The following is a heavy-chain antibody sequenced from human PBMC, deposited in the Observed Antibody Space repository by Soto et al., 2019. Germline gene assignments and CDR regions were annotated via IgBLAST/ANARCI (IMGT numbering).Heavy chain of an antibody. D-gene: IGHD2-2*02. J-gene: IGHJ6*02. CDR2: IYYSGST. Sequence: QVQLQESGPGLVKPSETLSLTCTVSGGSISSYYWSWMRQPPGKGLELIGYIYYSGSTNYNPSLKSRVTISVDTSKNQCSLKMSSVTAADTAVYYCAAHCSSTSCYTPFYYGMDVWGQGTTVTVSS. CDR1: GGSISSYY. CDR3: AAHCSSTSCYTPFYYGMDV. V-gene: IGHV4-59*01.